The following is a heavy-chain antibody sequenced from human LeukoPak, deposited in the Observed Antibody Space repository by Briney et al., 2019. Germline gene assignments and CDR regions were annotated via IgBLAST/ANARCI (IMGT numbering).Heavy chain of an antibody. CDR1: GGSFRGYY. J-gene: IGHJ5*02. D-gene: IGHD3-3*01. CDR3: ARGRTYYDFWSGRRNWFDP. V-gene: IGHV4-34*01. Sequence: SETLSLTCAVYGGSFRGYYWSWLRQPPGKGLEWIGEINHSGSTNYNPSLKSRVTISVDTSKNQFSLKLSSVTAADTAVYYCARGRTYYDFWSGRRNWFDPWGQGTLVTVSS. CDR2: INHSGST.